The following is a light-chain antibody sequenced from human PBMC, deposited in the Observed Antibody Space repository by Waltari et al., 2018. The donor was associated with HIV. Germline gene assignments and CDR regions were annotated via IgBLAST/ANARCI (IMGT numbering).Light chain of an antibody. J-gene: IGLJ2*01. CDR2: EGT. V-gene: IGLV2-14*03. CDR3: SSYTASGSVI. Sequence: QSALTQPASVSGSPGQSVTISCTGPTINYNSVSWYQQHPAKAPKLLMFEGTHRHSGCSNRFSGSKSGNTASLTISGLQGEDEAHYYCSSYTASGSVIFGGGTNLTVL. CDR1: TINYNS.